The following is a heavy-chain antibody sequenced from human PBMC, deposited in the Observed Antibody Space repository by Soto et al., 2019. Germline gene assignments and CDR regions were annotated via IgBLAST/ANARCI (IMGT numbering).Heavy chain of an antibody. Sequence: SGGSLRLSCAASGFTFSSYAMSWVRQAPGKGLEWVSAISGSGGSAYYADSVKGRFTISRDNSKNTLYLQMNSLRAEDTAVYYCAKDSSGSGWLYYYYGMDVWGQGTTVTVS. D-gene: IGHD6-19*01. V-gene: IGHV3-23*01. CDR2: ISGSGGSA. J-gene: IGHJ6*02. CDR3: AKDSSGSGWLYYYYGMDV. CDR1: GFTFSSYA.